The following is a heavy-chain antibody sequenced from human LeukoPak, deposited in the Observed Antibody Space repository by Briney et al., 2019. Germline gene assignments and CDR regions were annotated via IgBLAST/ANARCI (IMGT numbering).Heavy chain of an antibody. CDR2: IYPGDSDT. CDR3: ATVDSSGWFFRDY. D-gene: IGHD6-19*01. Sequence: GESLKISCKGSGYSFTAYWIGWVRQMPGTGLEWMGIIYPGDSDTKYSPSFQGQVTISADKSISTAYLQWSSLKASDTAMYYCATVDSSGWFFRDYWGQGTLVTVSS. CDR1: GYSFTAYW. V-gene: IGHV5-51*01. J-gene: IGHJ4*02.